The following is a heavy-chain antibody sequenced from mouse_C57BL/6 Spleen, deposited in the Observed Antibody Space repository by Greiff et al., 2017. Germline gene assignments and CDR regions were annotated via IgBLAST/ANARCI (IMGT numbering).Heavy chain of an antibody. D-gene: IGHD1-1*01. CDR1: GYTFTSYW. V-gene: IGHV1-53*01. Sequence: VQLQQPGTELVKPGASVKLSCKASGYTFTSYWMHWVKQRPGQGLEWIGNINPSNGGTNYNEKFKSKATLTVDKSSSTAYMQLSSLTSEDAAVYYCAFYYYGSRAYYAMDYWGQGTSVTVSS. CDR2: INPSNGGT. CDR3: AFYYYGSRAYYAMDY. J-gene: IGHJ4*01.